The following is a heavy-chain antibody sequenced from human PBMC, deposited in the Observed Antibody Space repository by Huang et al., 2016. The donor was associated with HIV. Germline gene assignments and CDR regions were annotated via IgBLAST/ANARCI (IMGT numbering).Heavy chain of an antibody. CDR2: IYPGDSGT. CDR3: ARQRASGSTYVDS. CDR1: GYKFTSYW. Sequence: EVQLLQSGAEVKKPGESLKISCKGSGYKFTSYWIAWVRQMPGKGLERMAIIYPGDSGTRYSPSFQGQVTISDDKSINTAYLQWSSLKTSDTAMYFCARQRASGSTYVDSWGQGTLLTVYS. J-gene: IGHJ4*02. D-gene: IGHD2-15*01. V-gene: IGHV5-51*01.